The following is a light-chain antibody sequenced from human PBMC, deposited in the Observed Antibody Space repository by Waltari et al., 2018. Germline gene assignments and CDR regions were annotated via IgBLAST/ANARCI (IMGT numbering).Light chain of an antibody. J-gene: IGLJ3*02. CDR2: VNSDGSH. CDR1: SGHSSNV. CDR3: QTGGHGTWV. V-gene: IGLV4-69*01. Sequence: QLVLNQSPSASASLGASVKLTCTLSSGHSSNVIAWHQQQPEKGPRYLMKVNSDGSHSKGDKIPDRFSGSSSGAEHYLTISSLQSEDEADYYCQTGGHGTWVFGGGTKLTVL.